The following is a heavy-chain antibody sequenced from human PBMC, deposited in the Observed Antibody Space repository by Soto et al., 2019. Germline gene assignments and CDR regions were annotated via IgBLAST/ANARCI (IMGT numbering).Heavy chain of an antibody. V-gene: IGHV1-18*01. J-gene: IGHJ6*02. CDR1: GYRFTSYG. D-gene: IGHD3-22*01. Sequence: QAQLVQSGPEVKKPGASVKVSCKASGYRFTSYGISWVRQAPGQGLEWLGWISAYDDNTKYAQTLQGRVSMSTATSTTTAYMELRSLRSDDTAMYYCARGGYYDSSGSRNYHYYGMNVWGQGTTVTVSS. CDR2: ISAYDDNT. CDR3: ARGGYYDSSGSRNYHYYGMNV.